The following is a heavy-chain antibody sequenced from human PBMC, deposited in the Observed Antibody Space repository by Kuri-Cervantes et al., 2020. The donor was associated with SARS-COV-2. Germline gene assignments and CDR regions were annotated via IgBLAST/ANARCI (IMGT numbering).Heavy chain of an antibody. J-gene: IGHJ3*01. CDR2: IYTSGST. CDR3: ARERYSSGSAFDV. D-gene: IGHD6-19*01. V-gene: IGHV4-4*07. Sequence: GSLRLSCTVSGGSISSYYWSWIRQPAGKGLEWIGRIYTSGSTNYNPPLKRPVTMSVDTSKNQFSLKLSSVAAADTAVYYCARERYSSGSAFDVWGQGTMVTVSS. CDR1: GGSISSYY.